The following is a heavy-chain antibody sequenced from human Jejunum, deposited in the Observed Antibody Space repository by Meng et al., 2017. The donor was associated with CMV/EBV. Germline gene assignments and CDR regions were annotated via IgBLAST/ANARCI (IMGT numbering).Heavy chain of an antibody. CDR2: INPNSGGT. V-gene: IGHV1-2*02. J-gene: IGHJ4*02. D-gene: IGHD2-21*01. CDR1: GYTFTAYY. Sequence: GYTFTAYYMHWVRQAPGQGREWMGWINPNSGGTNYAQKFQGRVTMTRDTSISTAYMELSRLRSDDTAVYYCARFCGGACYSGFDYWGQGILVTVSS. CDR3: ARFCGGACYSGFDY.